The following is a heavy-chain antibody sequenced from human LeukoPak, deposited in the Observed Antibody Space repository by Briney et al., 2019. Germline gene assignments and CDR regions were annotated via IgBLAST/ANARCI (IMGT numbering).Heavy chain of an antibody. CDR1: GFTFSSYA. J-gene: IGHJ3*02. CDR2: ISSSSSYI. V-gene: IGHV3-21*01. CDR3: ARDRGDTPGDAFDI. Sequence: GGSLRLSCAASGFTFSSYAMSWVRQAPGKGLEWVSSISSSSSYIYYADSVKGRFTISRDNAKNSLYLQMNSLRAEDTAVYYCARDRGDTPGDAFDIWGQGTMVTVSS. D-gene: IGHD3-10*01.